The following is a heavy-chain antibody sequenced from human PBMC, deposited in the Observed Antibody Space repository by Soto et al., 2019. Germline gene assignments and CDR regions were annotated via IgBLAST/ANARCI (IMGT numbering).Heavy chain of an antibody. J-gene: IGHJ4*02. D-gene: IGHD2-15*01. CDR2: ISAYNGNT. V-gene: IGHV1-18*01. CDR3: ARSGCSGGSCYSYYFDY. CDR1: GYTFTSYG. Sequence: QVQLVQSGAEVKKPGASVKVSCKASGYTFTSYGISWVRQAPGQGLEWMGWISAYNGNTNYAQKRQGRVTMTTDTSXRTXYMELRSLRSDDTAVYYCARSGCSGGSCYSYYFDYWGQGTLVTVSS.